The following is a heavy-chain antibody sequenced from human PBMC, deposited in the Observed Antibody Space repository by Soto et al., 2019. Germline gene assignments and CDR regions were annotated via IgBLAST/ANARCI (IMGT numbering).Heavy chain of an antibody. V-gene: IGHV3-74*01. CDR3: TRDRGGNFYGGFDY. CDR2: INIEGSTT. Sequence: EVQLVESGGGLVQPGGSLRLSCAASGFTFNNYWMHWVRQAPGKGLVWVSRINIEGSTTAYADSVRGRFAISRDNSKNTLYLQIYSLRDEDTGVYYCTRDRGGNFYGGFDYGGRGPLVTVSP. J-gene: IGHJ4*02. CDR1: GFTFNNYW. D-gene: IGHD1-26*01.